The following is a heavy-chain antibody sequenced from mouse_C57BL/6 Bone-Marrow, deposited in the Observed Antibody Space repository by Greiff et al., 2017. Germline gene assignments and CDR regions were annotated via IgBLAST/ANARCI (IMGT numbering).Heavy chain of an antibody. CDR1: GYTFTDYY. V-gene: IGHV1-26*01. Sequence: EVQLHQSGPELVKPGASVKISCKASGYTFTDYYMHWVKQSHGQSLEWIGDINPNNGGTSYNQKFKGKATLTVDKSSSTAYMELRSLTSEDSAVYYCARGGNYDYDEDYWGQGTTLTVSS. D-gene: IGHD2-4*01. CDR2: INPNNGGT. CDR3: ARGGNYDYDEDY. J-gene: IGHJ2*01.